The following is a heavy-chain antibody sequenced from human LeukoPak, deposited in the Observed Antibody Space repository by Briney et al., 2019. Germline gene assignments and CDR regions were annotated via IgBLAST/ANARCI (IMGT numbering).Heavy chain of an antibody. D-gene: IGHD1-26*01. CDR1: GQSLTGYF. J-gene: IGHJ6*02. CDR3: ARDRKAWWELLSYYYYGMDV. CDR2: INPSGGST. V-gene: IGHV1-46*01. Sequence: GASVKVSCKASGQSLTGYFIHWVRQAPGQGLEWMGIINPSGGSTSYAQKFQGRVTMTRDTSTSTVYMELSSLRSEDTAVYYCARDRKAWWELLSYYYYGMDVWGQGTTVTVSS.